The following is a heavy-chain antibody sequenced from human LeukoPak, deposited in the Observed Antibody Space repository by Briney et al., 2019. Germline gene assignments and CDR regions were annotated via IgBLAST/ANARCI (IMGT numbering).Heavy chain of an antibody. V-gene: IGHV3-23*01. D-gene: IGHD1-14*01. J-gene: IGHJ4*02. Sequence: GESLKISCAVSGLDFFKYAMSWVRQAPGKGLEWVSSISGIGGSTYYADSVKGRFTISRDNSKNTLYLQMHSLRGEDTALYYCAPLREPITERTFDYWGQGTLVTVSS. CDR2: ISGIGGST. CDR1: GLDFFKYA. CDR3: APLREPITERTFDY.